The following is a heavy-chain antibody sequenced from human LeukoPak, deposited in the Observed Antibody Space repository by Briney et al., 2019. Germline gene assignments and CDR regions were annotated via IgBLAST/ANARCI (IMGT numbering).Heavy chain of an antibody. D-gene: IGHD3-10*01. CDR1: GFTFSTYS. CDR2: ISSNSNYR. CDR3: ARDFMVRGVMTPYSYYFYYMDV. V-gene: IGHV3-21*04. J-gene: IGHJ6*03. Sequence: GGSLRLSCAASGFTFSTYSMNWVRQAPGKGLEWVSCISSNSNYRNYANSVKGRFTISRDNSKNTLYLQMNSLRAEDTAVYYCARDFMVRGVMTPYSYYFYYMDVWGKGTTVTISS.